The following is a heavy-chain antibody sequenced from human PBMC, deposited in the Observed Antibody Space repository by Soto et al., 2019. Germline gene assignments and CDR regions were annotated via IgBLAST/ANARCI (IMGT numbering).Heavy chain of an antibody. V-gene: IGHV4-59*01. CDR3: ARESSGSYLYNWFDP. CDR1: GGSISSYY. CDR2: IYYSGST. Sequence: SETLSLTCTVSGGSISSYYWSWIRQPPGKGLEWIGYIYYSGSTNYNPSLKSRVTISVDTSKNQFSLKLSSVTAADTAVYYCARESSGSYLYNWFDPWGQGTLVTVSS. D-gene: IGHD1-26*01. J-gene: IGHJ5*02.